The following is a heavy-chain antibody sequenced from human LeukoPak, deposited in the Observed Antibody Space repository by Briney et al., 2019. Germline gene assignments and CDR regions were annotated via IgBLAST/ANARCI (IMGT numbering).Heavy chain of an antibody. V-gene: IGHV4-39*07. CDR3: AREVVTAIRDAFGI. Sequence: SETLSLTCTVPGGSISSSSYYWGWIRQPPGKGLEWIGSIYHSGYTYYNPSVESRVTISVDTSKNQFSLKLSSVTAADTAVYYCAREVVTAIRDAFGIWGQGTMVTVSS. D-gene: IGHD2-21*02. CDR1: GGSISSSSYY. J-gene: IGHJ3*02. CDR2: IYHSGYT.